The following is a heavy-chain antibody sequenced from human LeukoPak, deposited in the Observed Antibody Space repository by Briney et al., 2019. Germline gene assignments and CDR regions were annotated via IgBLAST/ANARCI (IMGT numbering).Heavy chain of an antibody. J-gene: IGHJ3*02. CDR1: GYTFTGYY. D-gene: IGHD2-15*01. CDR2: INPNSGGT. V-gene: IGHV1-2*02. CDR3: ARCGAGFVAGYDIAFDI. Sequence: ASVKVSCKASGYTFTGYYMHWVRQAPGQGLEWMGWINPNSGGTNYAQKFQGRVTMTRDTSISTAYMELSRLRSDDTAVYYCARCGAGFVAGYDIAFDIWGQGTMVTVSS.